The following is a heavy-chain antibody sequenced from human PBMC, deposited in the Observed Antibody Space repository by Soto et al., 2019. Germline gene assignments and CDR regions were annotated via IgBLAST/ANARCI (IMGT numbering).Heavy chain of an antibody. CDR1: GFTLSSYW. V-gene: IGHV3-7*05. CDR2: IKEDGSET. Sequence: EVQVVESGGGLVQPGGSLRLSCAASGFTLSSYWMTWVRQAPGKGLEWVANIKEDGSETYYVDSVKGRFTISRDNAKNSLYLQLNSLRAEDTAVYYCAREVLVVFGEFLEDYYYHGMDVWGQGATVTVSS. D-gene: IGHD3-10*02. CDR3: AREVLVVFGEFLEDYYYHGMDV. J-gene: IGHJ6*02.